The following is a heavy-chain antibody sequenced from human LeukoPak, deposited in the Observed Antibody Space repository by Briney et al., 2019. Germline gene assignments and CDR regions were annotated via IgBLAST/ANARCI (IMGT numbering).Heavy chain of an antibody. V-gene: IGHV5-10-1*01. Sequence: GESLQISCQGSGYGFTSYWISWVRPMPGKGLEWMGRIDPSDSYTNYSPSFQGHVTISAAKSISTAYLKWSSLEASDTAMYYCARSTEWWYARFDPWGQGTLVTVSS. CDR1: GYGFTSYW. CDR2: IDPSDSYT. J-gene: IGHJ5*02. CDR3: ARSTEWWYARFDP. D-gene: IGHD2-15*01.